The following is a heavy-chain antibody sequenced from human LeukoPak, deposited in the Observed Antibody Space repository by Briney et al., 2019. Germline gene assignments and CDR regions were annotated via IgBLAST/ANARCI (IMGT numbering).Heavy chain of an antibody. J-gene: IGHJ4*02. CDR2: INPSSGGT. CDR1: EYTFTGYY. D-gene: IGHD4-17*01. V-gene: IGHV1-2*02. CDR3: ARGATVTYFDY. Sequence: ASVKVSCKASEYTFTGYYMHWVRQAPGQGLEWMGWINPSSGGTNYVQKFQGRVTMTRDTSISTAYMELSRLRSDDTAVYYCARGATVTYFDYWGQGTLVTVSS.